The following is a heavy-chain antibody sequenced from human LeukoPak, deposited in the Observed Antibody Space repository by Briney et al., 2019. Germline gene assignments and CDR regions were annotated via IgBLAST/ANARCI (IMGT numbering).Heavy chain of an antibody. CDR3: ARDRSHDSSGYYFDY. CDR2: ISYDGSNK. D-gene: IGHD3-22*01. Sequence: PGRSLRLSCAASGFTFSSYAMHWVRQAPGKGLEWVAVISYDGSNKYYADSVKGRFTISRDNSKNTLYLQMNSLRAEDTAVYYCARDRSHDSSGYYFDYWGQGTLVTVSS. V-gene: IGHV3-30*04. J-gene: IGHJ4*02. CDR1: GFTFSSYA.